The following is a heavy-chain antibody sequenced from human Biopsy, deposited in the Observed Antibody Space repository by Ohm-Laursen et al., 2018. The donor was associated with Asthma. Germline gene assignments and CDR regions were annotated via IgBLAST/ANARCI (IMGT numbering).Heavy chain of an antibody. D-gene: IGHD3-16*01. CDR2: IIPIFDST. J-gene: IGHJ5*02. Sequence: GATVKISCKVSGGTFSTYGINWVRQAPGQGLEWMGTIIPIFDSTKYAQKFQDRVTIIADESTGTASLELRSLRSEDTAVYYCARDRRQSSSGEDWFGPWGQGTLVTVSS. CDR3: ARDRRQSSSGEDWFGP. CDR1: GGTFSTYG. V-gene: IGHV1-69*13.